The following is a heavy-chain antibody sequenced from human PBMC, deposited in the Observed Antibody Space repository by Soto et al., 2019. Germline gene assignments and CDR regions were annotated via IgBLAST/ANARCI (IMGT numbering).Heavy chain of an antibody. CDR3: ARSPSLVGATVFDY. V-gene: IGHV4-39*01. J-gene: IGHJ4*02. D-gene: IGHD1-26*01. CDR2: IYYSGST. Sequence: SETLSLTCTVSGGSISSSSYYWGWIRQPPGKGLGWIGSIYYSGSTYYNPSLKSRVTISVDTSKNQFSLKLSSVTAADTAVYYCARSPSLVGATVFDYWGQGTLVTVSS. CDR1: GGSISSSSYY.